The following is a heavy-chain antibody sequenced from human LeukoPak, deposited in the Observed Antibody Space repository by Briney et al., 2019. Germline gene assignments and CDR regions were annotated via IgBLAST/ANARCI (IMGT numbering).Heavy chain of an antibody. Sequence: ASVKVSCKASGGTFSSYAINWVRQATGQGLEWMGWMNPNSGNTGYAQKFQGRVTMTRNTSISTAYMELSSLRSEDTAVYYCARVGPAADNWFDPWGQGTLVTVSS. D-gene: IGHD2-2*01. V-gene: IGHV1-8*02. CDR1: GGTFSSYA. CDR2: MNPNSGNT. J-gene: IGHJ5*02. CDR3: ARVGPAADNWFDP.